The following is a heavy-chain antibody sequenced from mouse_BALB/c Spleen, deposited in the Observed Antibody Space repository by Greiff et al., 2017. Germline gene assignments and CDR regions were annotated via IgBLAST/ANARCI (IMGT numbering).Heavy chain of an antibody. V-gene: IGHV4-1*02. Sequence: EVQLQESGGGLVQPGGSLKLSCAASGFAFSRYWMSWVRQAPGKGLEWIGEINPDSSTINYTPSLKDKFIISRDNAKNTLYLQMSKVRSEDTALYYCARWNYYGSSALDYWGQGTTLTVSS. CDR3: ARWNYYGSSALDY. CDR1: GFAFSRYW. J-gene: IGHJ2*01. D-gene: IGHD1-1*01. CDR2: INPDSSTI.